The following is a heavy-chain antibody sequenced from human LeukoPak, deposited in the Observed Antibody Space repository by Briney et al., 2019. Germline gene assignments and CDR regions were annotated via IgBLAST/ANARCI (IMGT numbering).Heavy chain of an antibody. D-gene: IGHD6-19*01. J-gene: IGHJ4*02. CDR1: GFTFTSSA. V-gene: IGHV1-58*02. Sequence: GASVKVSCKASGFTFTSSAMQWVRQARGQRLECIGWIVVGSGNTNYAQKFQERVTITRDMSTSTAYMELSSLRSEDTAVHYCAAGHVLPYSSGWHYFDYWGQGTLVTVSS. CDR2: IVVGSGNT. CDR3: AAGHVLPYSSGWHYFDY.